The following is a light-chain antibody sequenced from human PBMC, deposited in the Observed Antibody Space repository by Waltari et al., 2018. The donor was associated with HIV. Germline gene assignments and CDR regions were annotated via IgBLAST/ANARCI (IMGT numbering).Light chain of an antibody. CDR3: SSYAGSNNFGV. Sequence: QSALTQPPSASGSPGQSVTISCTGTSSDVVGYNYVSWYQQHPGKAPKRMIYEVSKRPSGVPDRFSGSKSGNTASLTVSGLQAEDEADYYCSSYAGSNNFGVFGGGTKLTVL. CDR1: SSDVVGYNY. J-gene: IGLJ2*01. CDR2: EVS. V-gene: IGLV2-8*01.